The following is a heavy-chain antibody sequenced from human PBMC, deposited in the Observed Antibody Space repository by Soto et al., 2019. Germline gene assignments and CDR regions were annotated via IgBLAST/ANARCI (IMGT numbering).Heavy chain of an antibody. J-gene: IGHJ3*02. V-gene: IGHV3-30-3*01. CDR3: ASSAVSAFDI. Sequence: GGSLRLSCAASGFTFSSYAMHWVRQAPGKGLEWVAVISYDGSNKYYADSVKGRFTISRDNSKNTLYLQMNSLRAEDTAVYYCASSAVSAFDIWGQGTMVTVSS. CDR1: GFTFSSYA. D-gene: IGHD3-10*01. CDR2: ISYDGSNK.